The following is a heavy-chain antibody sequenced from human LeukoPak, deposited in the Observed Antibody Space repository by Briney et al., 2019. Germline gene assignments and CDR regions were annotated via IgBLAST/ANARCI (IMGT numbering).Heavy chain of an antibody. D-gene: IGHD3-9*01. J-gene: IGHJ6*04. Sequence: PVKVSCKASGGTFSSYAISWVRQAPGQGLEWMGGIIPSFGTANYAQKFQGRVTITADESTSTAYMELSSLRSEATAVYYCARMDYDILTGQDYYYGMDVWGKGTTVTVSS. CDR2: IIPSFGTA. CDR1: GGTFSSYA. V-gene: IGHV1-69*13. CDR3: ARMDYDILTGQDYYYGMDV.